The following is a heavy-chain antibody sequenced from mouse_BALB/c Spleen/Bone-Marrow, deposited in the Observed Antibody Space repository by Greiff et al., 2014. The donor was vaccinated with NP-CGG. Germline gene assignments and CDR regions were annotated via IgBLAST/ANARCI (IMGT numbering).Heavy chain of an antibody. Sequence: SGAELVKPGASVKLSCTASGFNIKDTYMHWVKQRPEQGLEWIGRIDPANGNTKYDPKFQDKATTTADTSSNTAYLQLSSLTSEDTAVYYCANYYYGYYFDYWGQGTTLTVSS. D-gene: IGHD1-1*01. CDR1: GFNIKDTY. J-gene: IGHJ2*01. CDR3: ANYYYGYYFDY. V-gene: IGHV14-3*02. CDR2: IDPANGNT.